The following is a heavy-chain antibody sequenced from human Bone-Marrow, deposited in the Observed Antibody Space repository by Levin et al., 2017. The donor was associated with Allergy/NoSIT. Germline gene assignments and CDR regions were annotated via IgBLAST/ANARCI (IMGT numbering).Heavy chain of an antibody. V-gene: IGHV4-4*02. CDR3: TTLGYSGYIFSSGVAAFDS. CDR2: IHHSGTT. J-gene: IGHJ3*02. CDR1: GASISSDKW. Sequence: SETLSLTCDVSGASISSDKWWSWVRQPPGKGLEWIGEIHHSGTTNFNPSLKSRVTMSGDKSKNQFSLRLNSVTAADTAVYFCTTLGYSGYIFSSGVAAFDSWGPGTMVTVSS. D-gene: IGHD5-12*01.